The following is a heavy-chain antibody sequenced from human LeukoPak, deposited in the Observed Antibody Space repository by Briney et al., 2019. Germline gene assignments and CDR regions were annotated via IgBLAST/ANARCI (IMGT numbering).Heavy chain of an antibody. D-gene: IGHD2-2*01. V-gene: IGHV4-34*01. Sequence: SETLSLTWAVYGGSFRGCYSSWIRQPPGKGMEWMGEINHSGSTNNNPSLTSRVTIPVATSKDQFSLKLSFVTAADTAVYYCARGRRYCSSTSCYPPNWFDPWGQGTLVTVSS. CDR3: ARGRRYCSSTSCYPPNWFDP. J-gene: IGHJ5*02. CDR1: GGSFRGCY. CDR2: INHSGST.